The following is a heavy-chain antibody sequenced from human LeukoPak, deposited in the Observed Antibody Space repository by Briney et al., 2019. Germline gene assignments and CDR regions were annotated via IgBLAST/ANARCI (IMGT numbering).Heavy chain of an antibody. V-gene: IGHV3-23*01. CDR2: ISGSGGST. D-gene: IGHD6-13*01. CDR3: AREEAAAGTWAPFDY. J-gene: IGHJ4*02. CDR1: GFTFSSYA. Sequence: GGSLRLSCAASGFTFSSYAMSWVRQAPGKGLEWVSAISGSGGSTYYADSVKGRFTISRDNAKNSLYLQMNSLRAEDTAVYYCAREEAAAGTWAPFDYWGQGTLVTVSS.